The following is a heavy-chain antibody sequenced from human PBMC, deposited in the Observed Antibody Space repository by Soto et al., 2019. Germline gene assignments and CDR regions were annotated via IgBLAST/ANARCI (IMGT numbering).Heavy chain of an antibody. CDR3: ARNRYGGYDFDY. D-gene: IGHD5-12*01. V-gene: IGHV4-4*02. J-gene: IGHJ4*02. Sequence: QVQLQESGPGLVKPSGTLSLTCAVSSGSITSSNWWSWVRQPPGKGLEWIGEVSHTGNTNYIPSLKSRVTISVDKSRNQVSLRLSSVTAAATAVYYCARNRYGGYDFDYWGQGTLVTVSS. CDR1: SGSITSSNW. CDR2: VSHTGNT.